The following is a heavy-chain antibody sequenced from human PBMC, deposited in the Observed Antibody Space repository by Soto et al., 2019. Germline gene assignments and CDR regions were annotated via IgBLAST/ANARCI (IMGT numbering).Heavy chain of an antibody. CDR1: GFTFSSYS. V-gene: IGHV3-48*02. D-gene: IGHD2-2*01. Sequence: EVQLVESGGGLVQPGGSLRLSCAASGFTFSSYSMNWVRQAPGKGLEWVSCISSSSSTIYYADSVKGRFTISRDNAKNSLYLQMNSLRDEDTAVYYCARDRGYCSSTSCSFDYWGQGTLVTVSS. J-gene: IGHJ4*02. CDR2: ISSSSSTI. CDR3: ARDRGYCSSTSCSFDY.